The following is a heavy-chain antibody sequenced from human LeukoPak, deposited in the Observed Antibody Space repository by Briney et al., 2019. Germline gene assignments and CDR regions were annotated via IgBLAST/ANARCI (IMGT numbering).Heavy chain of an antibody. CDR1: GGTFSSYA. CDR3: ARARAVGYYYYYMDV. V-gene: IGHV1-69*13. Sequence: SVKVSCKASGGTFSSYAISWVRQAPGQGLEWMGGIIPIFGTANYAQKFQGRDTITADESTSTAYMELSSLRSEDTAVYYCARARAVGYYYYYMDVWGKGTTVTVSS. D-gene: IGHD1-26*01. J-gene: IGHJ6*03. CDR2: IIPIFGTA.